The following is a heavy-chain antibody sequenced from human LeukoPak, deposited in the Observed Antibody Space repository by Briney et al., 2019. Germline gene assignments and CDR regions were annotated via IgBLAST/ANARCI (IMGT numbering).Heavy chain of an antibody. CDR1: GFTFPAYA. J-gene: IGHJ3*02. Sequence: GGSLRPSCAASGFTFPAYAMTWVRQAPGKGLEWVSGISHSGGSSYYADSVKGRFNISRDNSRNTLYLQMNSLRAEDSAVYYCARGPYCGGGTCYTLGAFDIWGQGTVASVSS. V-gene: IGHV3-23*01. CDR3: ARGPYCGGGTCYTLGAFDI. D-gene: IGHD2-15*01. CDR2: ISHSGGSS.